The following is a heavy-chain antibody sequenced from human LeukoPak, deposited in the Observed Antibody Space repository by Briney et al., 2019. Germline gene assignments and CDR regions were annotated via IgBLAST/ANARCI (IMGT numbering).Heavy chain of an antibody. CDR3: ARESGSSWTRGYYGMDV. D-gene: IGHD6-13*01. V-gene: IGHV4-59*08. CDR1: GGSISSYY. Sequence: SETLSLTCTVSGGSISSYYWSWIRQPPGKGLEWIGYIYYSGSTNYNPSLKSRVTISVDTSKNQFSLKLSSVTAADTAVYYCARESGSSWTRGYYGMDVWGQGTTVTVSS. CDR2: IYYSGST. J-gene: IGHJ6*02.